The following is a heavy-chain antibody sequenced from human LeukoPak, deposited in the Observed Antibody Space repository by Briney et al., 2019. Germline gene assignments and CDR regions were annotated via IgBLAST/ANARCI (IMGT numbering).Heavy chain of an antibody. CDR1: GGSISSSSYY. CDR3: ARGETTYYYDSSGYYGYYFDY. Sequence: SETLSLTCTVSGGSISSSSYYWGWIRQPPGKGLEWIGSIYYSGSTNYNPSLKSRVTISVDTSKNQFSLKLSSVTAADTAVYYCARGETTYYYDSSGYYGYYFDYWGQGTLVTVSS. D-gene: IGHD3-22*01. V-gene: IGHV4-39*07. J-gene: IGHJ4*02. CDR2: IYYSGST.